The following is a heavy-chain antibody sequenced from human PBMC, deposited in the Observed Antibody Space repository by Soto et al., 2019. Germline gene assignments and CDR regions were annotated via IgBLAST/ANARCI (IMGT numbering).Heavy chain of an antibody. CDR3: ARTFCSSLNCYPPYDYIYMDV. J-gene: IGHJ6*03. CDR1: GFTFGTYG. V-gene: IGHV3-48*02. D-gene: IGHD2-2*01. CDR2: ISMSSSVI. Sequence: EVELVESGGGLIQPGGSLRLSCAASGFTFGTYGMAWVRQVQGKGLEWISYISMSSSVIYYADSVKGRFTVSRDNAMNSLNMQMNSLRDEDAAVYYCARTFCSSLNCYPPYDYIYMDVWGKGTTVTVSS.